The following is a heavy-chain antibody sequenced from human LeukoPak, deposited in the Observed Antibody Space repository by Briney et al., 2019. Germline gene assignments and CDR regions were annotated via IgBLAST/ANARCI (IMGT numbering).Heavy chain of an antibody. J-gene: IGHJ5*02. CDR2: IYYSGST. D-gene: IGHD3-3*01. V-gene: IGHV4-59*11. CDR1: GGSISSHY. Sequence: SETLSPTCTVSGGSISSHYWSWIRQPPGKGLEWIGYIYYSGSTNYNPSLKSRVTISVDTSKNQFSLKLSSVTAADAAVYYCARDETWSGYIWFDPWGQGTLVTVSS. CDR3: ARDETWSGYIWFDP.